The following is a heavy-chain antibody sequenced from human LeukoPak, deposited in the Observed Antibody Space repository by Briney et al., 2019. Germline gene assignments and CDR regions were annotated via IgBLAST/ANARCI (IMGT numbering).Heavy chain of an antibody. J-gene: IGHJ4*02. V-gene: IGHV7-4-1*02. CDR2: INTNTGNP. CDR3: ASYHLGATGVFVDY. CDR1: GYTFTSYA. D-gene: IGHD1-26*01. Sequence: ASVKVSCKASGYTFTSYAMNWVRQAPGQRLEWMGWINTNTGNPTYAQGFTGRFVFSLDTSVSTAYLQISSLKAEDTAVYYCASYHLGATGVFVDYWGQGPLVTVSS.